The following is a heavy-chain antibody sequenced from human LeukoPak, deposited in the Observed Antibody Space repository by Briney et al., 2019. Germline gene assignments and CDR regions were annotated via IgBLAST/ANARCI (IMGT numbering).Heavy chain of an antibody. CDR3: ARDIADAFDI. Sequence: GGSLRLSCAASGFTFSSYWMHWVRQGPGKGLVWVSRINIDGSSTTYVDSVKGRFTISRDSAKNTLYLQMNSLRAEDTAVYYCARDIADAFDIWSQGTMVTVSS. V-gene: IGHV3-74*01. CDR1: GFTFSSYW. CDR2: INIDGSST. J-gene: IGHJ3*02. D-gene: IGHD6-13*01.